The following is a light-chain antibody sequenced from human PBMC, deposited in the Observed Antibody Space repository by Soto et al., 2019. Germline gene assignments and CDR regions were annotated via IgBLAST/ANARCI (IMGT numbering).Light chain of an antibody. J-gene: IGLJ1*01. CDR1: SSDVGGYNY. CDR3: SSYTRSSTCV. Sequence: QSALTQSASVSGSPGQSITISCTGTSSDVGGYNYVSWYQQHPGKAPKLMIYEVSNRPSGVSNRFSGSKSGNTASLTISGLQAEDDADYYCSSYTRSSTCVFGTGTKLTVL. CDR2: EVS. V-gene: IGLV2-14*01.